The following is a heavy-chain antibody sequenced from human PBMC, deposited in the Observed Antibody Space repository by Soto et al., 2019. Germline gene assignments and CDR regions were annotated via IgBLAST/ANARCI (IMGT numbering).Heavy chain of an antibody. D-gene: IGHD3-3*01. V-gene: IGHV3-7*02. CDR3: ARSPPIFGVVINSLGMDV. CDR2: IKPDGSQK. Sequence: HPGGSVRLSCAASGFTFSSYWMSWVRQAPGKGLEWVANIKPDGSQKWYVDSVKGRFTISRDNSKNTLYLQMNSLRAEDTAVYYCARSPPIFGVVINSLGMDVWGQGTTVTVSS. J-gene: IGHJ6*02. CDR1: GFTFSSYW.